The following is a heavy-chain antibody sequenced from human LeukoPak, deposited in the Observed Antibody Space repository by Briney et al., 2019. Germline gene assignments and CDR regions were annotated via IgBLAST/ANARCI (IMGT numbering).Heavy chain of an antibody. V-gene: IGHV3-9*03. CDR3: AKGTVEMATIAAFDI. CDR2: VSWNSGSI. D-gene: IGHD5-24*01. Sequence: GGSLRLSCAASGFTFDGYAMHWVRQAPGKGLEWVSGVSWNSGSIGYADSVKGRFTISRDNAKNSLYLQMNSLRAEDMALYYCAKGTVEMATIAAFDIWGQGTMVTVSS. CDR1: GFTFDGYA. J-gene: IGHJ3*02.